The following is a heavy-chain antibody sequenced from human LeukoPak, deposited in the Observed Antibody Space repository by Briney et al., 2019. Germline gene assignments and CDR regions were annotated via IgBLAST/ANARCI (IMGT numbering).Heavy chain of an antibody. D-gene: IGHD3-22*01. CDR3: ARVTGYMIEDYFDY. J-gene: IGHJ4*02. V-gene: IGHV4-61*02. CDR2: IYASGST. CDR1: GGSISSGSYY. Sequence: SETLSLTCTVSGGSISSGSYYWSWIRQPAGKGLEWIGRIYASGSTNYNSSLKSRVTISVDTSKNQFSLKLRSVTAADTAVYYCARVTGYMIEDYFDYWGQGTLVTVSS.